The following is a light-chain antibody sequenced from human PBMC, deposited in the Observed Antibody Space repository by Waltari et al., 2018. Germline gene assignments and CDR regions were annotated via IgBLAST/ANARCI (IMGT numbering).Light chain of an antibody. Sequence: SYVVTQPPSVSVAPGETATITCGGDNIGTYSVHWYQQKAGQAPVLVIFYDRDRPSRIPVRFSGSNSGNTATLTISRVEAGDEARYYCHVWHPHVDPGVFGTGTEVTVL. CDR2: YDR. CDR1: NIGTYS. J-gene: IGLJ1*01. CDR3: HVWHPHVDPGV. V-gene: IGLV3-21*04.